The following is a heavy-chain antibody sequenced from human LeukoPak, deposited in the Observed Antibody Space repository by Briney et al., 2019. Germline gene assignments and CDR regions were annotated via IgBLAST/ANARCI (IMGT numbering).Heavy chain of an antibody. CDR2: INPSGGRT. CDR1: EYTFTDYY. CDR3: ARTRGYSAYDYFDY. V-gene: IGHV1-46*01. D-gene: IGHD5-12*01. J-gene: IGHJ4*02. Sequence: GASVKVSCKASEYTFTDYYIYWVRQAPGQGLEWMGIINPSGGRTDYAQNFQGRVTMTKDTSTSTAYMELSSLRSEDTAVYFCARTRGYSAYDYFDYWGQGTLVTVSS.